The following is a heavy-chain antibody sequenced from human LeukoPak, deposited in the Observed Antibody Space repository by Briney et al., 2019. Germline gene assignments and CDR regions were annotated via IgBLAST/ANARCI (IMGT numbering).Heavy chain of an antibody. CDR1: GFTFSSYA. CDR2: ISSSSSYI. J-gene: IGHJ4*02. V-gene: IGHV3-21*01. D-gene: IGHD3-3*01. Sequence: GGSLRLSCAASGFTFSSYAMSWVRQAPGKGLEWVSSISSSSSYIYYADSVKGRFTISRDNAKNSLYLQMNSLRAEDTAVYYCARDPPLRTARNYDFWSGYYARGYFDYWGQGTLVTVSS. CDR3: ARDPPLRTARNYDFWSGYYARGYFDY.